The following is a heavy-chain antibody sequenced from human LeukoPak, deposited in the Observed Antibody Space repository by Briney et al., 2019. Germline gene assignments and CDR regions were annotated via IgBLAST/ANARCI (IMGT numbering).Heavy chain of an antibody. CDR3: ARDADPYCGGDCYSNWFDP. D-gene: IGHD2-21*02. J-gene: IGHJ5*02. V-gene: IGHV1-2*06. Sequence: ASVKVSCKASGYTFTGYYMHWVRQAPGQGLEWMGRINPNSGGTNYAQKFQGRVTMTRDTSISTAYMELSRLGSDDTAVYYCARDADPYCGGDCYSNWFDPWGQGTLVTVSS. CDR1: GYTFTGYY. CDR2: INPNSGGT.